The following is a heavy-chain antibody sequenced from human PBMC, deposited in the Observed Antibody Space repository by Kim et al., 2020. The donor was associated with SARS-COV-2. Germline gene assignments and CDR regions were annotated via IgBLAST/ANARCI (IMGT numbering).Heavy chain of an antibody. Sequence: GVSLRLSCAASGFTFTGYTMAWVGQSPGKVLEWVSGIGSTGTKYYADFAKGRFSISRDNSKKTVFLQMSGLRAEDSAVYYCAKPDFGGSKYYLDSWGQGTLVTVTS. J-gene: IGHJ4*02. CDR1: GFTFTGYT. CDR2: IGSTGTK. CDR3: AKPDFGGSKYYLDS. D-gene: IGHD3-16*01. V-gene: IGHV3-23*01.